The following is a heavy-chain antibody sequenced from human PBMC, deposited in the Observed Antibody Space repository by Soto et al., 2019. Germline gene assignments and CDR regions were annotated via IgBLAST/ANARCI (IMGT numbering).Heavy chain of an antibody. CDR3: ASSVVPAAFDAFDI. CDR1: GYTFTSYG. CDR2: ISAYNGNT. V-gene: IGHV1-18*01. D-gene: IGHD2-2*01. Sequence: ASVKDSCKASGYTFTSYGISWVRQAPGQGLEWMGGISAYNGNTNYAQKLQGRVTMTTDTSTSTAYMELRSRRSDDTAVYYCASSVVPAAFDAFDIWGQGTMVTVSS. J-gene: IGHJ3*02.